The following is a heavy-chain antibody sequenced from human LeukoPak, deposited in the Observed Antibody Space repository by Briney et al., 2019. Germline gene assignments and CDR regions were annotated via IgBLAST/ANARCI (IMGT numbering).Heavy chain of an antibody. V-gene: IGHV4-59*01. CDR2: IYYSGST. CDR3: ARSYSSSWYRFDY. Sequence: SETLSLTCTVSCGSISCYYWSWIRQPPGKGLEWIGYIYYSGSTNYNPSLKSRVTISVDTSKNQFSLKLSSVTAADTAVYYCARSYSSSWYRFDYWGQGTLVTVSS. CDR1: CGSISCYY. J-gene: IGHJ4*02. D-gene: IGHD6-13*01.